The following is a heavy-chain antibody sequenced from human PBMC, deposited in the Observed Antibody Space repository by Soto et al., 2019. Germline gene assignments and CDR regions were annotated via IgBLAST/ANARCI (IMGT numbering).Heavy chain of an antibody. CDR1: GGSISSGGYY. Sequence: SETLSLTCTVSGGSISSGGYYWSWIRQHPGKGLEWIGYIYCSGSTYYNPSLKSRVTISVDTSKNQFSLKLSSVTAADTAVYYCARAGYCSGGSCYYRNWFDPWGQGTLVTVSS. V-gene: IGHV4-31*03. CDR3: ARAGYCSGGSCYYRNWFDP. CDR2: IYCSGST. J-gene: IGHJ5*02. D-gene: IGHD2-15*01.